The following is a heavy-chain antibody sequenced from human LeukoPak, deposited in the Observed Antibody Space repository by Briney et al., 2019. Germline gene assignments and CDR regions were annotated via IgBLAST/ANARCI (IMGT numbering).Heavy chain of an antibody. CDR3: AIAAAGTYYFDY. V-gene: IGHV1-46*01. J-gene: IGHJ4*02. D-gene: IGHD6-13*01. CDR2: INPSCGST. Sequence: ASVKVSCKASGYTFTGYYMHWVRQAPGHRLEWMGIINPSCGSTSYAQKFQGRVTMTRDMSTSTVYMELSSLRSEDTAVYYCAIAAAGTYYFDYWGQGTLVTVSS. CDR1: GYTFTGYY.